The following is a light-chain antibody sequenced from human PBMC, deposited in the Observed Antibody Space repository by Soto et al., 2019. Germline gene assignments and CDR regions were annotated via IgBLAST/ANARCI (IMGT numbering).Light chain of an antibody. CDR3: QQYYSIPKT. V-gene: IGKV1-5*03. Sequence: DIQMTQSPSTLSASVGDRVTITCRASQSISSWLAWYQQKPGQPPKLLIYWASTRESGVPDRFSGTGSGTDFTLTISSLQAEDVAVYYCQQYYSIPKTFGQGTKVDIK. CDR1: QSISSW. J-gene: IGKJ1*01. CDR2: WAS.